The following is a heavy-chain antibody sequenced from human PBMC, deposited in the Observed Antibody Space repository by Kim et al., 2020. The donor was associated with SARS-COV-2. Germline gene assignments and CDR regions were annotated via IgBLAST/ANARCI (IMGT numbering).Heavy chain of an antibody. Sequence: GGSLRLSCAASGFTFSSYWMSWVRQAPGKGLEWVANIKQDGSEKYYVDSVKGRFTISRDNAKNSLYLQMNSLRAEDTAVYYCARDGGGDYYDSSYGMDVWGQGTTVTVSS. V-gene: IGHV3-7*03. J-gene: IGHJ6*02. CDR1: GFTFSSYW. D-gene: IGHD3-22*01. CDR2: IKQDGSEK. CDR3: ARDGGGDYYDSSYGMDV.